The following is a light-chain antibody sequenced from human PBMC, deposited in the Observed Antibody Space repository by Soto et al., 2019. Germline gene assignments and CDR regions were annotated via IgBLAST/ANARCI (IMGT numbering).Light chain of an antibody. CDR3: QSYDSSLRNWV. Sequence: QSVLTQPPSVSGAPGQRVTISRTGSSSNIGAGYEVHWYQQLPGTAPKLLISRNNNRPSGVPDRFSGSKSGTSASLAIAGLQAEDEADYYCQSYDSSLRNWVFGGGTKVTVL. J-gene: IGLJ3*02. CDR1: SSNIGAGYE. V-gene: IGLV1-40*01. CDR2: RNN.